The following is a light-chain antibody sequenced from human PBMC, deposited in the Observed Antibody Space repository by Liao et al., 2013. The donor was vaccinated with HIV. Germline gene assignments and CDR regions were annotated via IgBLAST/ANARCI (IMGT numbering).Light chain of an antibody. CDR3: QLWDSSSDHPYV. Sequence: SYELTQPPSVSVVPGETATMTCGGDDIGGVSVHWYQQKPGQAPVLVIYYNHDRPSGIPERFSGSNSGNTATLTISRVEPGDEADYYCQLWDSSSDHPYVFGTGTQVTVL. J-gene: IGLJ1*01. CDR1: DIGGVS. CDR2: YNH. V-gene: IGLV3-21*01.